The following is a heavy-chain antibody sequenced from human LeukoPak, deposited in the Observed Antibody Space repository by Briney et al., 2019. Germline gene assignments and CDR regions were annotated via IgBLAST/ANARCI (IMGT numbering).Heavy chain of an antibody. J-gene: IGHJ4*02. Sequence: PSETLSLTCAVSGGSISSGGYSWSWIRQPPGKGLEWIGYIYHSGSTYYNPSLKSRVTISVDGSKNQFSLKLSSVTAADTAVYYCARAVRGRYYDSSGYHFDYWGQGTLVTVSS. D-gene: IGHD3-22*01. CDR3: ARAVRGRYYDSSGYHFDY. CDR1: GGSISSGGYS. V-gene: IGHV4-30-2*01. CDR2: IYHSGST.